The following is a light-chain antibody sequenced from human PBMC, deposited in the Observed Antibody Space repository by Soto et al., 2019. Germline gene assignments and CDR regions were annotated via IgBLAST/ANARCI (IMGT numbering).Light chain of an antibody. CDR3: QQYGSSIT. Sequence: EIVMTQSPATLSVSPGERATLCCRASQSVSSNLAWYQQKPGQAPRLLIYGASTRATGIPARFSGSGSGTDFTLTINRLEPEDFAVYYCQQYGSSITFGQGTRLEIK. CDR1: QSVSSN. J-gene: IGKJ5*01. CDR2: GAS. V-gene: IGKV3-15*01.